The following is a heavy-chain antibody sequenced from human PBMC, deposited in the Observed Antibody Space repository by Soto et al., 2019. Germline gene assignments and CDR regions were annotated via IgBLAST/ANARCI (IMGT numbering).Heavy chain of an antibody. J-gene: IGHJ4*02. CDR2: IYYSGST. CDR1: GSSISSGGYY. Sequence: SETLSLTCTVSGSSISSGGYYWSWIRQHPGKGLEWIGYIYYSGSTYYNPSLKSRVTISVDTSKNQFSLKLSSVTAADTAVYYCARKYGSGSYHIHYWGQGTLVTVSS. D-gene: IGHD3-10*01. V-gene: IGHV4-31*03. CDR3: ARKYGSGSYHIHY.